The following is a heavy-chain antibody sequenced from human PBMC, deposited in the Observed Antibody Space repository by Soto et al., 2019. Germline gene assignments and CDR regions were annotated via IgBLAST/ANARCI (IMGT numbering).Heavy chain of an antibody. Sequence: QVQLVESGGGVVQPGGSLRVSCSASGFTFSDYAMHWVRQAPGKGLEWVAVTSYDGSNQFYADSVRGRFTFSRDNSKSTLYLQMNSLSLEDTAIYYCARDLDSYGNFDYWGLGTLVTVSS. V-gene: IGHV3-30-3*01. CDR1: GFTFSDYA. D-gene: IGHD5-18*01. J-gene: IGHJ4*02. CDR3: ARDLDSYGNFDY. CDR2: TSYDGSNQ.